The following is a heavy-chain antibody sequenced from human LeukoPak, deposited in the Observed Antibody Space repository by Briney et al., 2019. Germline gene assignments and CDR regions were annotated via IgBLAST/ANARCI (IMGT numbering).Heavy chain of an antibody. V-gene: IGHV4-59*12. CDR2: IHYSGST. J-gene: IGHJ6*03. CDR3: ARGPTGAHYYYYYMDV. CDR1: GGSISSYY. Sequence: SETLSLTCTVSGGSISSYYWSWIRQPPGKGLEWIGYIHYSGSTNYNPSLKSRVTISVDTSKNQFSLKLSSVTAADTAVYYCARGPTGAHYYYYYMDVWGKGTTVTISS. D-gene: IGHD1-14*01.